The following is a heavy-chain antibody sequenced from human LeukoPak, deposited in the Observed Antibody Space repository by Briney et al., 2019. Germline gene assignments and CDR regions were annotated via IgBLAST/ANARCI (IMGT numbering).Heavy chain of an antibody. D-gene: IGHD6-6*01. CDR1: GFTFSSYS. Sequence: GGSLRLSCAASGFTFSSYSMNWVRQAPGKGLEWVSSISSSSSYIYYADSVKGRFTISRDNAKNSLYLQMNSLRAEETAVYYCARVDSSPSGIDYWGQGTLVTVSS. V-gene: IGHV3-21*01. J-gene: IGHJ4*02. CDR2: ISSSSSYI. CDR3: ARVDSSPSGIDY.